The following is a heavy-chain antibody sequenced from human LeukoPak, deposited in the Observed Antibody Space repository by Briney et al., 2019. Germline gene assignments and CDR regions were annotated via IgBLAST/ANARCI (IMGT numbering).Heavy chain of an antibody. CDR3: ARRRVYDSSGYYYHGHSFDY. D-gene: IGHD3-22*01. J-gene: IGHJ4*02. Sequence: SGTLSLTCAVSGGSISSSNWWSWVRQPPGKGLEWIGEIYHSGSTNYNPSLKSRVTISVDKSKNQFSLKLSSVTAADTAVYYCARRRVYDSSGYYYHGHSFDYWGQGTLVTVSS. V-gene: IGHV4-4*02. CDR2: IYHSGST. CDR1: GGSISSSNW.